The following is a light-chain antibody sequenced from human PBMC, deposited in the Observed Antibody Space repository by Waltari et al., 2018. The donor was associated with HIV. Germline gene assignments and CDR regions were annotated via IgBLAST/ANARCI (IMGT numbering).Light chain of an antibody. V-gene: IGKV3-20*01. J-gene: IGKJ4*01. CDR3: QQYGTSPLT. CDR2: AAS. Sequence: EIVLTQSPGTLSLSPGERATLSCRTSQSVSSSQLAWYQQKPGQAPRLLIYAASSRATGIPDRCSGSGSGTDFTLTISRLEPEDFVVYDCQQYGTSPLTFGGGTKVEIK. CDR1: QSVSSSQ.